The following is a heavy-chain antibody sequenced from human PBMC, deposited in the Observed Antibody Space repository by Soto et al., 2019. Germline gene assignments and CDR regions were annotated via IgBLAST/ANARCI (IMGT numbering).Heavy chain of an antibody. D-gene: IGHD3-10*01. CDR3: AKHWTSGEFDY. CDR2: ISYDGSNK. CDR1: GFTFSSYG. J-gene: IGHJ4*02. Sequence: GGSLRLSCAASGFTFSSYGMHWVRQAPGKGLEWVAVISYDGSNKYYADSVKGRFTISRDNSKNTLYLQMNSLRAEDTAVYYCAKHWTSGEFDYWGQGTLVTVSS. V-gene: IGHV3-30*18.